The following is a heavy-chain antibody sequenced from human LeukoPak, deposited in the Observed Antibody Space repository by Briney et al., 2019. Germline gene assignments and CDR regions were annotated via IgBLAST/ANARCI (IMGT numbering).Heavy chain of an antibody. Sequence: SVKVSCKASAGTFSSYAISWVRQAPGQGLEWMGGIIPIFGTANYAQKFQGRVTITTDESTSTAYMELSSPRSEDTAVYYCAKGARGMYYYYYMDVCGKGTTVTVSS. J-gene: IGHJ6*03. CDR2: IIPIFGTA. CDR1: AGTFSSYA. V-gene: IGHV1-69*05. CDR3: AKGARGMYYYYYMDV. D-gene: IGHD1-26*01.